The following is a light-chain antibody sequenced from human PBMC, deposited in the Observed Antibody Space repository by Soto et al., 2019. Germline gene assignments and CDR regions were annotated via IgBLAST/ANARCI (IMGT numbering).Light chain of an antibody. J-gene: IGLJ1*01. CDR3: ATWDDSLNGYV. Sequence: QSVLAQTPSASATPGQRVTISCSGTNSNIGSNTIAWYQQLPGTAPKRLIHSTNQRPSGVPDRFSASKSGTSASLAISGLQSEDEADYYCATWDDSLNGYVFGTGTKVTVL. CDR2: STN. CDR1: NSNIGSNT. V-gene: IGLV1-44*01.